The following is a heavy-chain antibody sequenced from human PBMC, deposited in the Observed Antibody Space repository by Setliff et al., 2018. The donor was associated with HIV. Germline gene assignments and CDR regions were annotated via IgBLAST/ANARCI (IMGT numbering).Heavy chain of an antibody. V-gene: IGHV1-69*10. D-gene: IGHD1-26*01. CDR1: GGTFNNDA. CDR2: IVPVLGIT. CDR3: ATDQLLLGGSYSDY. J-gene: IGHJ4*02. Sequence: SVKVSCKASGGTFNNDAISWVRQAPGQGLEWMGGIVPVLGITNYSPKFQGRLTMTEDTSTDTAYMELSSLTSEDTAIYFCATDQLLLGGSYSDYWGQGTLVTVSS.